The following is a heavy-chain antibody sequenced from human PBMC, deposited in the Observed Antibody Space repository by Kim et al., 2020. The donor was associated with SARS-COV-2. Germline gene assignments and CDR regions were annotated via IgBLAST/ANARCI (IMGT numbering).Heavy chain of an antibody. J-gene: IGHJ3*02. CDR2: IYYSGST. Sequence: SETLSLTCTVSGGYISSSSYYWGWIRQHPGKGLEWIGCIYYSGSTYFNPSLKSRVTISVDTSKNQFSLRLSSVTAADTAVYYCARLTVTKSRDAGGVAFDICGQGTIGTVSS. D-gene: IGHD4-17*01. V-gene: IGHV4-39*01. CDR1: GGYISSSSYY. CDR3: ARLTVTKSRDAGGVAFDI.